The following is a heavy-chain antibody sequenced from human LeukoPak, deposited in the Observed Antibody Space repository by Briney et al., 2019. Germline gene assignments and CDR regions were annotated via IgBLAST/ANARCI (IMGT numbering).Heavy chain of an antibody. D-gene: IGHD3-22*01. CDR2: IYYSGST. V-gene: IGHV4-30-4*01. CDR3: ASGDFYYDSSGYNPLDY. CDR1: GGSISGGDYY. J-gene: IGHJ4*02. Sequence: SQTLSLTCTVSGGSISGGDYYWSWIRQPPGKGLEWIGYIYYSGSTYYNPSLKSRVTISVDTSKNQFSLKLSSVTAADTAVYYCASGDFYYDSSGYNPLDYWGQGTLVTVSS.